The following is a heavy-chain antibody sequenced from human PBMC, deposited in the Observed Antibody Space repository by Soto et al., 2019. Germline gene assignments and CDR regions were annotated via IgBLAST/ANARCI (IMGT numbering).Heavy chain of an antibody. Sequence: SVKVSCKASGGTFSSYTISWVRQAPGQGLEWMGRIIPILGIANYAQKFQGRVTISADKSTSTAYMELSSLRSEDTAVYYCARLIVGATTNAFDIWGQGTMVTVSS. D-gene: IGHD1-26*01. V-gene: IGHV1-69*02. CDR3: ARLIVGATTNAFDI. CDR2: IIPILGIA. J-gene: IGHJ3*02. CDR1: GGTFSSYT.